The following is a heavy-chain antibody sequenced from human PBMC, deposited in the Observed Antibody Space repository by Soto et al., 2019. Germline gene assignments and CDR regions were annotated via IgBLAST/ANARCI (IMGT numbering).Heavy chain of an antibody. J-gene: IGHJ5*02. V-gene: IGHV4-59*01. Sequence: SETLSLTCTVSGDSISSYYWSWIRQPPGKGLEWAGYIYYSGSTNYNPSLKSRVTISVDTPKNQFSLKLASVTAADTAVYYCARGVAPIGPRGQGTLVTVSS. CDR1: GDSISSYY. D-gene: IGHD5-12*01. CDR2: IYYSGST. CDR3: ARGVAPIGP.